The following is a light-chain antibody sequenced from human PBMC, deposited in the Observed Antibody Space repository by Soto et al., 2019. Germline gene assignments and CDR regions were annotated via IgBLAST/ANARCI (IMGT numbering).Light chain of an antibody. Sequence: DIQMTQSPSTLSAFVGDRVTITCRASQSISTWLAWYQPNPGKAPKLLIYKESSLESGVPSRFSGSGSGTEFTLTLSSLQPDDFASYYSHQSKRYSYTCGPRTKLEIK. CDR2: KES. V-gene: IGKV1-5*03. J-gene: IGKJ2*01. CDR1: QSISTW. CDR3: HQSKRYSYT.